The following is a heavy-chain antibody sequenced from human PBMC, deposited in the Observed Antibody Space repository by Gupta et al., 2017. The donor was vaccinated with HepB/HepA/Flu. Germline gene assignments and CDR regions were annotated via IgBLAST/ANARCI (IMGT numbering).Heavy chain of an antibody. CDR3: AREGDNWNWNGAGY. CDR1: GFRSGGLA. Sequence: EVQLVESGGGLVKPGGSLRLSCATSGFRSGGLAMNWVRQAPGKGPEWVSSINYDGTHTFYADSVRGRFTISRDNAQNSLFLQMSSLRVEDTAIYYCAREGDNWNWNGAGYWGQGTLVTVSS. D-gene: IGHD1-7*01. CDR2: INYDGTHT. V-gene: IGHV3-21*02. J-gene: IGHJ4*02.